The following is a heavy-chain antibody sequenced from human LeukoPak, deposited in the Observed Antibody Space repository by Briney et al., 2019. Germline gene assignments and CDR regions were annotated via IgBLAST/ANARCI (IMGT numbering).Heavy chain of an antibody. V-gene: IGHV4-59*08. D-gene: IGHD3-22*01. J-gene: IGHJ4*02. CDR3: ARHGRDNSGYYEAYYFDY. CDR1: GGSISSYY. CDR2: IYYSGST. Sequence: KPSETLSLTCAVSGGSISSYYWSWIRQPPGKGLEWIGYIYYSGSTNYNPSLKSRVTISVDTSKNQFSLKLSSVTAADTAVYYCARHGRDNSGYYEAYYFDYWGQGPLVTVSS.